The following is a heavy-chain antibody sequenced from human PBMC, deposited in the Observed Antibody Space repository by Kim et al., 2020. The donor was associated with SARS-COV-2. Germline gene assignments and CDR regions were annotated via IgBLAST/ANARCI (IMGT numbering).Heavy chain of an antibody. V-gene: IGHV1-3*01. CDR2: INAGNGNT. D-gene: IGHD4-17*01. CDR3: ARDSQLEDYGDSYWFDP. CDR1: GYTFTSYA. Sequence: ASVKVSCKASGYTFTSYAMHWVRQAPGQRLEWMGWINAGNGNTKYSQKFQGRVTITRDTSASTAYMELSSLRSEDTAVYYCARDSQLEDYGDSYWFDPWGQGTLVTVSS. J-gene: IGHJ5*02.